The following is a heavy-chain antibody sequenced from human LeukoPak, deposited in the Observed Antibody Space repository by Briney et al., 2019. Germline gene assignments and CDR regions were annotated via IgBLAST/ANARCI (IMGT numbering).Heavy chain of an antibody. V-gene: IGHV4-4*07. CDR3: ARVISGLRGKPSFDP. Sequence: KPSETLSLTCTVSGGSISSYYWSWIRQPAGKGLEWIGRIYTSGSTNYNPSLKSRLTMSVDTSKNQFSLKLSSVTAADTAVYYCARVISGLRGKPSFDPWGQGTLVTVSS. CDR1: GGSISSYY. CDR2: IYTSGST. D-gene: IGHD4-17*01. J-gene: IGHJ5*02.